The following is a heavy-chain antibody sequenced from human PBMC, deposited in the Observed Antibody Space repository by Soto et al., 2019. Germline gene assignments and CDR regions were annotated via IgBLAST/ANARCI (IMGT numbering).Heavy chain of an antibody. CDR3: ARGSDSGYDGYYYYYGMDV. V-gene: IGHV3-33*01. Sequence: PGGSLRLSCAASGFTFSSYGMHWVRQAPGKGLEWVAVIWYDGSNKYYADSVKGRFTISRDNSKNTLYLQMNSLRAEDTAVYYCARGSDSGYDGYYYYYGMDVWGQGTTVTVSS. D-gene: IGHD5-12*01. CDR2: IWYDGSNK. J-gene: IGHJ6*02. CDR1: GFTFSSYG.